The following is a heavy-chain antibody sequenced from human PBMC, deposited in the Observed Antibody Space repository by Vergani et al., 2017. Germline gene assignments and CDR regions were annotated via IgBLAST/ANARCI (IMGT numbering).Heavy chain of an antibody. CDR3: ALYDYGDCVDY. CDR1: GFPLSTRGLG. D-gene: IGHD4-17*01. V-gene: IGHV2-5*02. CDR2: IYWDDDK. Sequence: ITLKESGPTLVKPTQTPTPTCTFLGFPLSTRGLGVGWLRPPPGKALGGLALIYWDDDKRYSPSLKSRHTITKDISKNQVVLTVPNMDPVYTATYYCALYDYGDCVDYWGQGTLVTVSS. J-gene: IGHJ4*02.